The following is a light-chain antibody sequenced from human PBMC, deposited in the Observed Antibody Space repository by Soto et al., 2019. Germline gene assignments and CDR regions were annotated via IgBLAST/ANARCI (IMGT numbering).Light chain of an antibody. Sequence: EIEVTQYPSSLSASVGDRVTITCQASQDISNYLNWYQQKPGKAPKLLIYDASNLETGVPSRFSGSGSGTDFTFTTSSLQPEDIATYYCQQYDNLPITFGQGTLLAI. CDR2: DAS. V-gene: IGKV1-33*01. CDR3: QQYDNLPIT. CDR1: QDISNY. J-gene: IGKJ5*01.